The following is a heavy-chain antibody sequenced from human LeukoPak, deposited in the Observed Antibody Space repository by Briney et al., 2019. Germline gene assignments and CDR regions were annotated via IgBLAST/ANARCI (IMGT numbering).Heavy chain of an antibody. V-gene: IGHV4-4*02. CDR1: GGSISSSNW. Sequence: PSETLSLTCAVSGGSISSSNWWSWVRQPPGKGLEWIGEIYHSGSTNYNPCLRSRVTISVDKSKNQFSLKMTSVTAADTAVYYCARALSGSYGVDPWGQGTLVTVSS. J-gene: IGHJ5*02. CDR3: ARALSGSYGVDP. CDR2: IYHSGST. D-gene: IGHD3-16*01.